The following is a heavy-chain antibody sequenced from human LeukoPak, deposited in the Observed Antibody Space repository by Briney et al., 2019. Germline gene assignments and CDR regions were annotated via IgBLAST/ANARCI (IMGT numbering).Heavy chain of an antibody. V-gene: IGHV4-30-4*08. Sequence: PSQTLSLTCTVSGDSISSDAYFWSWIRQHPGKGLEWIGYISYTGSTYYNPSLKSRVLISIDTSNNQFSLKLSSVTAADTAVYYCARGHYGSGSYYGYYYYMDVWGKGTTVTVSS. CDR2: ISYTGST. CDR1: GDSISSDAYF. J-gene: IGHJ6*03. D-gene: IGHD3-10*01. CDR3: ARGHYGSGSYYGYYYYMDV.